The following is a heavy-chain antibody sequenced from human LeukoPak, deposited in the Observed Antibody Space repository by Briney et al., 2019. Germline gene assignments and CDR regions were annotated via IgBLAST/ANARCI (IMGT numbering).Heavy chain of an antibody. Sequence: PGGSLRLSCAVSGFNFSSYWIHWVRQAPGKGLVWVSLINTDGSATTYGDSAKGRFTASRDNDKNTLFLDMNSLRVEDTAVYYCARGTAATAGIDYWGQGTLVTVSS. D-gene: IGHD6-13*01. CDR3: ARGTAATAGIDY. CDR1: GFNFSSYW. CDR2: INTDGSAT. V-gene: IGHV3-74*01. J-gene: IGHJ4*02.